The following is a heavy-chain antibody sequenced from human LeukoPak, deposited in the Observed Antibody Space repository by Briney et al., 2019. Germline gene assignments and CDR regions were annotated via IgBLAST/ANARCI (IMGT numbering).Heavy chain of an antibody. CDR2: INHSGST. V-gene: IGHV4-39*01. J-gene: IGHJ4*02. Sequence: PSETLSLTCSVSGGSISSTSYYWGWIRQPPGKGLEWIGEINHSGSTNYNPSLKSRVTISVDTSKNQFSLKLSSVTAADTAVYYCARHVERGIVVVPAAMFDYWGQGTLVTVSS. D-gene: IGHD2-2*01. CDR3: ARHVERGIVVVPAAMFDY. CDR1: GGSISSTSYY.